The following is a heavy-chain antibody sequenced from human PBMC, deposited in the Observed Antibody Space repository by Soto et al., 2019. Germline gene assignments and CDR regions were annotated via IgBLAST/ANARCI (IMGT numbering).Heavy chain of an antibody. CDR1: GFTFSSYA. J-gene: IGHJ6*02. V-gene: IGHV3-23*01. Sequence: SLRLSCAASGFTFSSYAMSLVRQAPGKGLEWVSAISGSGGSTYYADSVKGRFTISRDNSKNTLYLQMNSLRAEDTAVYYCAKDCRVGSSRKYGMDVWGQGTTVTVSS. CDR2: ISGSGGST. D-gene: IGHD6-13*01. CDR3: AKDCRVGSSRKYGMDV.